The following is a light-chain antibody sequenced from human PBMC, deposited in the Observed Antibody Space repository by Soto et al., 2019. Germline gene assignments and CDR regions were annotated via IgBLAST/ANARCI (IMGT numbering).Light chain of an antibody. V-gene: IGLV1-40*01. CDR1: SSNIGMGYD. CDR3: QTYDNTLSGPV. J-gene: IGLJ3*02. Sequence: QSGLTQPPSVSGAPGQRVTISCTGSSSNIGMGYDVHWYQRLPGTAPKLLVYRTNNRPSGVPDRFSGSKSDTSASLAITGLQAEDEADYFCQTYDNTLSGPVFGGGTKLTVL. CDR2: RTN.